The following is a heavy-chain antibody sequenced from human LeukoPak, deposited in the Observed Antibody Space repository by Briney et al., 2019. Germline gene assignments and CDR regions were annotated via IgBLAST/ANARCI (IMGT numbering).Heavy chain of an antibody. J-gene: IGHJ4*02. Sequence: ASVKVSCKASGYTFTGYYMHWVRQAPGQGLEWIGWINPNSGGTNYAQKFQGRVTMTRDTSISTAYMELSRLRSDDTAVYYCASGFPQHPDKYSGSLLRYWGQGTLVTVSS. D-gene: IGHD1-26*01. CDR3: ASGFPQHPDKYSGSLLRY. CDR1: GYTFTGYY. V-gene: IGHV1-2*02. CDR2: INPNSGGT.